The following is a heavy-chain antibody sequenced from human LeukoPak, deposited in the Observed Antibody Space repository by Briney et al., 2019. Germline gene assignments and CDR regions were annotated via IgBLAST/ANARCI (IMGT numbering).Heavy chain of an antibody. CDR1: GGSISSYY. J-gene: IGHJ4*02. V-gene: IGHV4-59*01. D-gene: IGHD1-26*01. CDR2: IYYSGST. Sequence: SETLSLTCTVSGGSISSYYWSWIRQPPGKGLEWIGYIYYSGSTNYNPSLKSRDTISVDTSKNQFSLKLSSVTAADTAVYYCARGEVATANYYFDYWGQGTLVTVSS. CDR3: ARGEVATANYYFDY.